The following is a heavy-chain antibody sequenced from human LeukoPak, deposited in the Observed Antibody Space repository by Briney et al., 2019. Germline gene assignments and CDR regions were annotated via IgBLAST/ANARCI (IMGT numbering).Heavy chain of an antibody. J-gene: IGHJ4*02. Sequence: GGSLRLSCAASVFTFSSYAMSWVRQAPGKGLEWVSAISGSGGSTYYADSVKGRFTISRDNSKNTLYLQMNSLRAEDTAVYYCAKGWSSGWSVFDYWGQGTLVTVSS. V-gene: IGHV3-23*01. CDR1: VFTFSSYA. CDR3: AKGWSSGWSVFDY. CDR2: ISGSGGST. D-gene: IGHD6-19*01.